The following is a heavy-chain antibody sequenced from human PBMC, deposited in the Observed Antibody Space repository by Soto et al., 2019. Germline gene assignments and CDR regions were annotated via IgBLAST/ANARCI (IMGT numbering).Heavy chain of an antibody. CDR3: ARTYSSSWYYRSAEYFQH. D-gene: IGHD6-13*01. Sequence: ETLSLTCAVYGGSFSGYYWSWIRQPPGKGLEWIGEINHSGSTNYNPSLKSRVTISVDTSKNQFSLKLSSVTAADTAVYYCARTYSSSWYYRSAEYFQHWGQGTLVTVSS. V-gene: IGHV4-34*01. CDR1: GGSFSGYY. J-gene: IGHJ1*01. CDR2: INHSGST.